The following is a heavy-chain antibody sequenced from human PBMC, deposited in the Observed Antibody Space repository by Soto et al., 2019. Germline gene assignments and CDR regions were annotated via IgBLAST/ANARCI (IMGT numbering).Heavy chain of an antibody. J-gene: IGHJ6*02. Sequence: SVKVSCKASGFTFTSSAVQWVRQARGQRLEWIGWIVVGSGNTNYAQKFQERVTITRDMSTSTAYMELSSLRSEDTAVYYCAVSYYDSSGYYPPHYYYGMDVWGQGTTVTVSS. CDR2: IVVGSGNT. CDR3: AVSYYDSSGYYPPHYYYGMDV. V-gene: IGHV1-58*01. D-gene: IGHD3-22*01. CDR1: GFTFTSSA.